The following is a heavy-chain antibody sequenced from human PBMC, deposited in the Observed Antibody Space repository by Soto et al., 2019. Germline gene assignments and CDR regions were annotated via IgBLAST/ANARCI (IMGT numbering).Heavy chain of an antibody. CDR1: GGTFSSYA. D-gene: IGHD5-18*01. J-gene: IGHJ6*02. CDR3: AREGAAMVRDRSVDV. V-gene: IGHV1-69*12. Sequence: QVQLVQSGAEVKKPGSSVKVSCKASGGTFSSYAISWVRQAPGQGLEWMGGIIPIFGTANYAQKFQGRVTITADESTSTAYRDLSSQTAEYTAVYYCAREGAAMVRDRSVDVCGQGTTFTVS. CDR2: IIPIFGTA.